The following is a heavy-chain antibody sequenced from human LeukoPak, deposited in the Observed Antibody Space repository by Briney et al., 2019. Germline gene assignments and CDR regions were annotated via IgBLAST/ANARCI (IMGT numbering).Heavy chain of an antibody. J-gene: IGHJ4*02. CDR2: IYYSGST. CDR3: ASDSCSSTSCYGAFDY. CDR1: GGSISSYY. V-gene: IGHV4-59*01. Sequence: PSETLSLTCTVSGGSISSYYWSWIRQPPGKGLEWIGYIYYSGSTNYNPSLKSRVTISVDTSKNQFSLKLSSVTAADTAVYYCASDSCSSTSCYGAFDYWGQGTLVNVSS. D-gene: IGHD2-2*01.